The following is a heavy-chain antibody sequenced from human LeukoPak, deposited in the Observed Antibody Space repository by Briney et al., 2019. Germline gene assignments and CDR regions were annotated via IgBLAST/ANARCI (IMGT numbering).Heavy chain of an antibody. V-gene: IGHV3-21*01. D-gene: IGHD7-27*01. J-gene: IGHJ4*02. Sequence: GGALRLSCAASGFTFSSYSMNWVRQAAGKGLEWVSSISSSSSYIYYADSVKGRFTISRDNAKNSLYLQMNSLRAEDTAVYYCASELGIGYWGQGTLVTVSS. CDR2: ISSSSSYI. CDR3: ASELGIGY. CDR1: GFTFSSYS.